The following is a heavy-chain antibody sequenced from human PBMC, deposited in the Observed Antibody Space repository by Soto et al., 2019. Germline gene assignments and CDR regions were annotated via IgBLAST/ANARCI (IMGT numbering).Heavy chain of an antibody. Sequence: EVQLVESGGALVQPGGSLRLSCVASGFSFSDYWMHWVSQAPGKGLVWVSRVKTDGSIITYADSVKGRFTISRDNAKNTLYLQVNTRRAEDTAVYYCGRVRQGAWYFDLWGRGTLVTVSS. CDR2: VKTDGSII. J-gene: IGHJ2*01. D-gene: IGHD3-16*01. V-gene: IGHV3-74*01. CDR1: GFSFSDYW. CDR3: GRVRQGAWYFDL.